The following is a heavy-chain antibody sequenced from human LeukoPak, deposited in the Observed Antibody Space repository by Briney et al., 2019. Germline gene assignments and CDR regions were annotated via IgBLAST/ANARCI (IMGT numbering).Heavy chain of an antibody. CDR3: PRFAAGASSSSSLAA. Sequence: GGSLRLSCAASGFTFSSYTMNWVRQPPGKGLEWVSNIGTSSTTIYYADSVKGRFTISRDNAKNSLYLQMNSLRADDTAVYYCPRFAAGASSSSSLAAWGKGPPVPVPS. CDR2: IGTSSTTI. D-gene: IGHD3-10*01. CDR1: GFTFSSYT. V-gene: IGHV3-48*01. J-gene: IGHJ6*04.